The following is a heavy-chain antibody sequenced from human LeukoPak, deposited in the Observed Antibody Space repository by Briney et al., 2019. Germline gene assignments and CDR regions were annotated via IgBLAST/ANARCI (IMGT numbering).Heavy chain of an antibody. CDR1: GGSISSGSYY. V-gene: IGHV4-61*02. CDR3: ARSKAHLSTSWYGTWFDP. J-gene: IGHJ5*02. CDR2: IYTSGST. D-gene: IGHD2-2*01. Sequence: SQTLSLTCTVSGGSISSGSYYWSWIRQPAGKGLEWIGRIYTSGSTNYNPSLKSRVTISVDTSKNQFSLKLSSVTAADTAVYYCARSKAHLSTSWYGTWFDPWGQGTLVTVSS.